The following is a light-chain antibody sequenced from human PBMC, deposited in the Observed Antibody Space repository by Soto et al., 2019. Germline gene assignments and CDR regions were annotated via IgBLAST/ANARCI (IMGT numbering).Light chain of an antibody. CDR1: QSIFKW. CDR3: QQYHMYPWA. CDR2: DAS. J-gene: IGKJ1*01. Sequence: DIQMTQSPSTLSASVGDRVTLTCRASQSIFKWLAWYQQKLGKAPKVLIYDASNLQSGVPSRFSGDGSGTEFTLTISSLQPDDVATYYCQQYHMYPWAFDQGTKVEI. V-gene: IGKV1-5*01.